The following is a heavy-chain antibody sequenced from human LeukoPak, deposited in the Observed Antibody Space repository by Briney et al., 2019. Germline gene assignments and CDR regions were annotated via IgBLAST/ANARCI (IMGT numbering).Heavy chain of an antibody. CDR2: IWYDGSNK. CDR3: GRDSLGGDY. J-gene: IGHJ4*02. Sequence: GRSLRLSCAASGFTFSSYGMHWVRQAPGKGLEWVAVIWYDGSNKYYADSVKGRFTISRDNSKNTLYLQMNRLRAEDTAVYYCGRDSLGGDYWGQGTLVTVSS. V-gene: IGHV3-33*01. D-gene: IGHD3-16*01. CDR1: GFTFSSYG.